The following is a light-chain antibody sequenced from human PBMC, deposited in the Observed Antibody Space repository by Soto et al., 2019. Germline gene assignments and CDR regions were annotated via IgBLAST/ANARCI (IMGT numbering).Light chain of an antibody. V-gene: IGKV1-39*01. Sequence: IQMTQSPSTLSASIGDRVTITCRASQSLDNCLAWYQQKPGKAPNLLIYSSSTLQSGVPSRFSGSGSGTDFTLTISSLQPEDFATYYCQQSFSSRWTFGQGTKVDIK. CDR1: QSLDNC. CDR3: QQSFSSRWT. CDR2: SSS. J-gene: IGKJ1*01.